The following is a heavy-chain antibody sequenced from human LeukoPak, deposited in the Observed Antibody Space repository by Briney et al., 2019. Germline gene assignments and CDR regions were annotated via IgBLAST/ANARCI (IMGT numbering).Heavy chain of an antibody. Sequence: GGSMRLSCAASGFTFSNYAMSWVRQAPGKGLEWVSNISGNGGGTGGNTYYADSVKGRFTISRDNSKNTLYMQMNSLRTEDTAVYYCARGGRRHLVAVTANHNIDYWGQGTLVTVSS. CDR2: ISGNGGGTGGNT. CDR1: GFTFSNYA. V-gene: IGHV3-23*01. D-gene: IGHD2-21*02. CDR3: ARGGRRHLVAVTANHNIDY. J-gene: IGHJ4*02.